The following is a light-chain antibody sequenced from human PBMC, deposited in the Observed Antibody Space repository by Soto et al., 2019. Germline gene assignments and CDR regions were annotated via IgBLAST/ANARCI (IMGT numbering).Light chain of an antibody. CDR3: SSYTSSGTYV. CDR2: DVI. J-gene: IGLJ1*01. CDR1: SSDVVGYNY. V-gene: IGLV2-14*03. Sequence: QSALTQSASVSGSPGQSITISCAGTSSDVVGYNYVSWYQQHPGKAPKLMIYDVINRPSGVSDRFSGSKSGNSASLTISGLQAQDEADYYCSSYTSSGTYVFGTGTKVTVL.